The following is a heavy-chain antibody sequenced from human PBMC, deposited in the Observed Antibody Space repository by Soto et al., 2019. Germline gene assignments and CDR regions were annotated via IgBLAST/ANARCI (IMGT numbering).Heavy chain of an antibody. D-gene: IGHD3-16*01. V-gene: IGHV1-2*04. Sequence: QVQLVQSGAEVKKPGASVKVSCKASGYTFTGYYMHWVRQAPGQGLEWMGWINPNSGGTNYAQKCQGWVTMTRDTSISTAYMELSRLRSDDTAVYYCARDNSLGSFDYWGQGTLVTVSS. J-gene: IGHJ4*02. CDR2: INPNSGGT. CDR1: GYTFTGYY. CDR3: ARDNSLGSFDY.